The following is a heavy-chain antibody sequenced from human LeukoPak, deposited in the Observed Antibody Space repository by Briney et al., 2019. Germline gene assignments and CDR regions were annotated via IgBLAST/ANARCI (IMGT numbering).Heavy chain of an antibody. J-gene: IGHJ4*02. CDR2: ISGSGGVT. D-gene: IGHD6-19*01. CDR3: AKGGHSSGSNFDY. V-gene: IGHV3-23*01. Sequence: GGSLRLSCAASGFTFSSYAMSWVRQAPGKGLEWVSGISGSGGVTYYADSVKGRFTISRDNSKNTLYLQMNSLRAEDTAVYYCAKGGHSSGSNFDYWGQGTLVTVSS. CDR1: GFTFSSYA.